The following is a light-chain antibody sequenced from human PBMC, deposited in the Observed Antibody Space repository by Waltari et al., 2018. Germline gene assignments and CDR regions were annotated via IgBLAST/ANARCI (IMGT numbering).Light chain of an antibody. V-gene: IGKV2-29*02. Sequence: DIVMTQTTLSLPVTPGEPASISCRSRQSLLHSNGNTYLYWYLQKPGQPPRLLIYRVSNRFSGVPDRFSGSGSGTDFTLKISRVEAEDVGVYYCMRALQNPYSFGQGTKVEIK. J-gene: IGKJ2*03. CDR2: RVS. CDR3: MRALQNPYS. CDR1: QSLLHSNGNTY.